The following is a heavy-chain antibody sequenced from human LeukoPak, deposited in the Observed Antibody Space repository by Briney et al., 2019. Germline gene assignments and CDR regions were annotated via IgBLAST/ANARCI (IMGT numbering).Heavy chain of an antibody. Sequence: GGSLRLSCAASGFTVSSNYMSWVRQAPGKRLEWVSIIYSAGTTFYEDSVKGRFTISRDYSKNMLYLQMNSLRAEDTAVHYCVRFTGTYYNSRDYWGQGTLVTVSS. D-gene: IGHD3-10*01. J-gene: IGHJ4*02. V-gene: IGHV3-53*01. CDR3: VRFTGTYYNSRDY. CDR2: IYSAGTT. CDR1: GFTVSSNY.